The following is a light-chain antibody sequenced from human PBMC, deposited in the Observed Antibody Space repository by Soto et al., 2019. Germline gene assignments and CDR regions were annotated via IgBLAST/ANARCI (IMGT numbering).Light chain of an antibody. CDR3: QQYNTYPYT. V-gene: IGKV1-5*01. Sequence: DIQMAQSPSTLSASVGDRVTITCRASQNIGRWLAWYQRKPGKAPKLLVYDASSLDSGVPSRFSGSGSGTEFTLTISSLQPDDVATYYCQQYNTYPYTFGHGTKLEIK. CDR2: DAS. J-gene: IGKJ2*01. CDR1: QNIGRW.